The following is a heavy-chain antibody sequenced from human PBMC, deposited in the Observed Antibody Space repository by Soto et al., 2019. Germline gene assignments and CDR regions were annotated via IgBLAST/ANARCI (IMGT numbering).Heavy chain of an antibody. CDR3: ARDLIVVVAARDYGMDV. V-gene: IGHV3-30-3*01. D-gene: IGHD2-15*01. Sequence: PGGSLRLSCAASGFTFSSYAMHWVRQAPGKGLEWVAVISYDGSNKYYADSVKGRFTISRDNSKNTLYLQMNSLRAEDTAVYYCARDLIVVVAARDYGMDVWGQGTTVTVSS. CDR2: ISYDGSNK. J-gene: IGHJ6*02. CDR1: GFTFSSYA.